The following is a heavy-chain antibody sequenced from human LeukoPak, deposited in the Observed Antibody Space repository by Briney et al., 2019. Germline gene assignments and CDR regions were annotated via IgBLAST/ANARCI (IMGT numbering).Heavy chain of an antibody. J-gene: IGHJ6*03. V-gene: IGHV3-7*01. D-gene: IGHD1-26*01. Sequence: WGALTLSCAASGFTFSNYLMSWVRQAPGKGLEGVANINQDGREKYYVDSVKGRFTISRDNAKNSLYLQMNSLRAEDTAVYYGAREPYSGSYFGYYHYMDVWGKGTTVTVSS. CDR3: AREPYSGSYFGYYHYMDV. CDR1: GFTFSNYL. CDR2: INQDGREK.